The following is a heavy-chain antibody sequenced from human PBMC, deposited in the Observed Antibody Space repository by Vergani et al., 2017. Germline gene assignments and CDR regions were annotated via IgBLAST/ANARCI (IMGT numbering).Heavy chain of an antibody. CDR1: GFTFSSYG. CDR3: ARGVLVARAVRRVIPDY. J-gene: IGHJ4*02. CDR2: IWYDGSNK. Sequence: QVQLVESGGGVVQPGGSLRLSRAALGFTFSSYGMHWVRQAPGKGLEWVAVIWYDGSNKYYADSVKGRFTISRDNSKNTLYLQMNSLRAEDTAVYYCARGVLVARAVRRVIPDYWGQGTLVTVSS. D-gene: IGHD3-10*01. V-gene: IGHV3-33*01.